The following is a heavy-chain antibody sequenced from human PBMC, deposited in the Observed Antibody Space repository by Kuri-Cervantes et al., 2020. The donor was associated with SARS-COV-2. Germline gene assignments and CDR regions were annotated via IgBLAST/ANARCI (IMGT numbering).Heavy chain of an antibody. V-gene: IGHV4-39*07. CDR2: INHSGST. D-gene: IGHD6-19*01. CDR3: ARGVGAAVAGTLITIYYYYGMDV. J-gene: IGHJ6*02. CDR1: GGSVSSGSYY. Sequence: GSLRLSCTVSGGSVSSGSYYWSWIRQPPGKGLEWIGEINHSGSTNYNPSLKSRVTISVDTSKNQFSLKLSSVTAADTAVYYCARGVGAAVAGTLITIYYYYGMDVWGQGTTVTVSS.